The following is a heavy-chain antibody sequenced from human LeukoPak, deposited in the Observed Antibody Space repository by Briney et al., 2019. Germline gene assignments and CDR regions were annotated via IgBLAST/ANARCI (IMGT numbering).Heavy chain of an antibody. CDR3: AKGGSMITFGGVISY. J-gene: IGHJ4*02. D-gene: IGHD3-16*02. CDR1: GFTFSSYT. Sequence: GGSLRLSCAASGFTFSSYTMSWVRQAPGKGLEWVSTISGGATSTYYADSVKGRFTISRDNSKNTLYLQMNSLRAEDTAVYYCAKGGSMITFGGVISYWGQGTLVTVSS. V-gene: IGHV3-23*01. CDR2: ISGGATST.